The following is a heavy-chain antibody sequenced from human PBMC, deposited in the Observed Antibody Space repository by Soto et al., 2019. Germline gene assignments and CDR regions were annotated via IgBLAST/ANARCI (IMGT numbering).Heavy chain of an antibody. CDR3: AXXVXXXXXXXXXXXMDX. V-gene: IGHV3-30*18. CDR2: ISYDGSNK. J-gene: IGHJ6*02. CDR1: GFTFSSYG. Sequence: QVQLVESGGGVVQPGRSLRLSCAASGFTFSSYGMHWVRQAPGKGLEWVAVISYDGSNKYYADSVKGRFTISRDNSKNTLYLQMNSLRAEDTAXXXXAXXVXXXXXXXXXXXMDXWGQGTTVTVSS.